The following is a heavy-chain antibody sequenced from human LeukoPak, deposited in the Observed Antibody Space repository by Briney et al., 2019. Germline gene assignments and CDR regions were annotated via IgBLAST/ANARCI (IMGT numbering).Heavy chain of an antibody. D-gene: IGHD3-10*01. J-gene: IGHJ3*02. CDR1: GFTFSSYN. CDR3: AKDSRKGYDYYGSPNAFDI. Sequence: GGSLRLSCAASGFTFSSYNMNWVRQAPGKGLGWVAVISYDGSNKYYADSVKGRFTISRDNSKNTLYLQMNSLRAEDTAVYYCAKDSRKGYDYYGSPNAFDIWGQGTMVTVSS. V-gene: IGHV3-30*18. CDR2: ISYDGSNK.